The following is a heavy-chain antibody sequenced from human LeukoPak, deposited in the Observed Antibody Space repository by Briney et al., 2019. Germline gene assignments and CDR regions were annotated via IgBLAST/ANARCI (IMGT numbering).Heavy chain of an antibody. CDR3: AKGQSRYAYIFDY. CDR1: GFTFSSFW. CDR2: INSDGSST. V-gene: IGHV3-74*01. D-gene: IGHD5-24*01. J-gene: IGHJ4*02. Sequence: PGGSLRLSCAASGFTFSSFWVHWVRQAPGKGLVWISRINSDGSSTSYADSVKGRFTISRDNAKNTLYLQMNNLRAEDTAVYYCAKGQSRYAYIFDYWGQGTLVTVSS.